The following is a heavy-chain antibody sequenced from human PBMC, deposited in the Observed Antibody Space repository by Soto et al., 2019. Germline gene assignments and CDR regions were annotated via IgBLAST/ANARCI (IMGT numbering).Heavy chain of an antibody. J-gene: IGHJ4*02. CDR2: IYYSGGT. CDR1: GGSVSSGDYY. CDR3: ARDRVGGGWLVVESD. D-gene: IGHD6-19*01. V-gene: IGHV4-61*08. Sequence: QVQLQESGPGLVKPSETLSLTCSVSGGSVSSGDYYWSWVRQPPGKGLEWIGYIYYSGGTKSSPSLKSRVTISVEKSKNQFSLKLSSVTAADTAVYYCARDRVGGGWLVVESDWGQGTLVTVSA.